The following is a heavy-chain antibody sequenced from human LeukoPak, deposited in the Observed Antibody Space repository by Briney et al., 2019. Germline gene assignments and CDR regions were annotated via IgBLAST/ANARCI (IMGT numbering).Heavy chain of an antibody. CDR3: QYSSSWYYYYYMDV. CDR1: GGSFSGYY. CDR2: INHSGGT. D-gene: IGHD6-13*01. Sequence: SETLSLTCAVYGGSFSGYYWSWIRQPPGKGLEWIGEINHSGGTNYNPSLKSRVTISVDTSKNQFSLKLSSVTAADTAVYYCQYSSSWYYYYYMDVWGKGTTVTVSS. V-gene: IGHV4-34*01. J-gene: IGHJ6*03.